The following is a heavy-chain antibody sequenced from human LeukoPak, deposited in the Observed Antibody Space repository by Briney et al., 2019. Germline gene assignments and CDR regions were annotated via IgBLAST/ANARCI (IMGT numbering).Heavy chain of an antibody. CDR2: IYRGGST. J-gene: IGHJ4*02. CDR1: GFTVSSNY. CDR3: ARGNVVVPAAMPHAYFDY. Sequence: GGSLRLSCAASGFTVSSNYLSWVRQAPGKGLEWVSVIYRGGSTYYADSVKGRFTISRDNSKNTLYLQMNSLRAEDTAVYYCARGNVVVPAAMPHAYFDYWGQGTLVTVSS. D-gene: IGHD2-2*01. V-gene: IGHV3-53*01.